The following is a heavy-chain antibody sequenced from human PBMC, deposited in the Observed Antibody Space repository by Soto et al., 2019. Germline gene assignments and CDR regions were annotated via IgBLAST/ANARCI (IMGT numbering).Heavy chain of an antibody. D-gene: IGHD3-22*01. CDR3: AAYDSSGYYYFGRDY. CDR2: IVVGSGNT. V-gene: IGHV1-58*01. J-gene: IGHJ4*02. Sequence: GASVKVSCKASGFTFTSSAVQWVRQARGQRLEWIGWIVVGSGNTNYAQKFQERVTITRDMSTSTAYMELSSLRSEDTAVYYCAAYDSSGYYYFGRDYWGQGTLVTVSS. CDR1: GFTFTSSA.